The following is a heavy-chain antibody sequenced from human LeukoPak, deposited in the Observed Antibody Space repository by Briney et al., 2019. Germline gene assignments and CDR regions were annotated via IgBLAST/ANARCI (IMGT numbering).Heavy chain of an antibody. CDR2: INPNSGGT. CDR3: ARDSRGTVTLDY. J-gene: IGHJ4*02. V-gene: IGHV1-2*02. CDR1: GYTFTGYY. D-gene: IGHD4-17*01. Sequence: ASVKVSCKASGYTFTGYYMHWVRQAPGRGLEWMGWINPNSGGTNYAQKFQGRVTMTRDTSISTAYMELSRLRSDDTAVYYCARDSRGTVTLDYWGQGTLVTVSS.